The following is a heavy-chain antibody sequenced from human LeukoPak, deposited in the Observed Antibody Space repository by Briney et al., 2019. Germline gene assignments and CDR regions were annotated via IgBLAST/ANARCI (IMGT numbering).Heavy chain of an antibody. CDR3: ARGGGYYKYYYYYYMDV. CDR2: MNPNSGNT. Sequence: GASVKVSCKASGYTFTSYDINWVRLATGQGLEWMGWMNPNSGNTGYAQKFQGRVTMTRNTSISTAYMELSSLRSEDTAVYYCARGGGYYKYYYYYYMDVWGKGTTVTVSS. V-gene: IGHV1-8*01. CDR1: GYTFTSYD. J-gene: IGHJ6*03. D-gene: IGHD3-22*01.